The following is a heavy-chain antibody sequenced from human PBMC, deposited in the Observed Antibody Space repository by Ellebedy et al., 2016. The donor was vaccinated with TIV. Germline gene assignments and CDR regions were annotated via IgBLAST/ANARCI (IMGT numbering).Heavy chain of an antibody. CDR2: ITGSGDRT. V-gene: IGHV3-23*01. J-gene: IGHJ6*02. Sequence: PGGSLRLSCATSGFTFDNFAMRWFRQAPGKGLEWVSAITGSGDRTFYADSVKGRFTVSRDTSKNTLYLQMNSLRPEDTAVYYCAKDSRVTTSYNYYGMDIWGQGTTVTVSS. CDR1: GFTFDNFA. D-gene: IGHD4-17*01. CDR3: AKDSRVTTSYNYYGMDI.